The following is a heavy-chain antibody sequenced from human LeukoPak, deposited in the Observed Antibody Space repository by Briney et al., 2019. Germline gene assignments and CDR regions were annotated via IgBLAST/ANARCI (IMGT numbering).Heavy chain of an antibody. D-gene: IGHD2-2*01. J-gene: IGHJ5*02. V-gene: IGHV3-30-3*01. CDR1: GFTFSSYA. CDR3: AKDWPSYCSSTSCYLSDGWFDP. Sequence: GGSLRLSCAASGFTFSSYAMHWVRQAPGKGLEWVAVISYDGSNKYYADSVKGRFTISRDNSKNTLYLQMNSLRAEDTAVYYCAKDWPSYCSSTSCYLSDGWFDPWGQGTLVTVSS. CDR2: ISYDGSNK.